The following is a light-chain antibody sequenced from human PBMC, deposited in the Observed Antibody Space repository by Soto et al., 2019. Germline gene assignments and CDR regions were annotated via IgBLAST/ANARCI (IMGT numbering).Light chain of an antibody. J-gene: IGKJ3*01. CDR3: QQLNSFPIP. Sequence: IQLTQSPSSLSASVGDRVTISCRASQGIANFLAGYQQKPGKAPKLLIYGASTLQIGVPSRFSGSGSGTDFTLTISSLQPEDFATYYCQQLNSFPIPFGPGTKVDIK. CDR2: GAS. CDR1: QGIANF. V-gene: IGKV1-9*01.